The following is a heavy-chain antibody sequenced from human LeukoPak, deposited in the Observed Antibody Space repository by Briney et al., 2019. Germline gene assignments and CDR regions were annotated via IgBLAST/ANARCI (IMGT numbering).Heavy chain of an antibody. V-gene: IGHV3-30*02. CDR1: GFTFSSYG. D-gene: IGHD1-26*01. J-gene: IGHJ6*03. CDR2: IRYGGNNK. Sequence: GGSLRLSCAASGFTFSSYGVHWVRQAPGKGLEWVAFIRYGGNNKYYADSVKGRFTISRDNSKNTLYLQMNSLRAEDTAVYYCAKGKGSGSDLFYSYYYMDVWGKGTTVTVSS. CDR3: AKGKGSGSDLFYSYYYMDV.